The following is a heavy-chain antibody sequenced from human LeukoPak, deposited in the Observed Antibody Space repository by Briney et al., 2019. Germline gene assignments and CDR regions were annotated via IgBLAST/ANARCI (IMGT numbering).Heavy chain of an antibody. J-gene: IGHJ4*02. CDR3: AKDSDSSGSSTSPFDY. V-gene: IGHV3-23*01. D-gene: IGHD3-22*01. CDR2: ISGSGGST. CDR1: GFTFSSYA. Sequence: GGSLRLSCAASGFTFSSYAMSWVRQAPGKGLEWVSAISGSGGSTYYADSVKGRFTISRDNSKNSLYLQMNSLRAEDTALYYCAKDSDSSGSSTSPFDYWGQGTLVTVSS.